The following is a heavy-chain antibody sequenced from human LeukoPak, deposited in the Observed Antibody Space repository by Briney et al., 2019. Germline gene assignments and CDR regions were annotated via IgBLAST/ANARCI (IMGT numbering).Heavy chain of an antibody. CDR3: AKAVPYDYDSSGSIEY. D-gene: IGHD3-22*01. J-gene: IGHJ4*02. CDR2: IWYGGCNI. CDR1: GFTFRSYD. V-gene: IGHV3-30*02. Sequence: GGSLRLSCAPSGFTFRSYDMLCARQAPGEGREWVEFIWYGGCNIYYADCVGRRFTISRDNSKNTLYLQMNSQRAGDSGVYYCAKAVPYDYDSSGSIEYWGKGTMVTVSS.